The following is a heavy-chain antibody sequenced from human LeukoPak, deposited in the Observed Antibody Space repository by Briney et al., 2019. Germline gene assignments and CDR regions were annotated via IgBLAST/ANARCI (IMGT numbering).Heavy chain of an antibody. Sequence: SETLSLTXTVSGGSISSYYWSWIRQPPGKGLEWIGYIYYSGSTNYNPSLKSRVTISVDTSKNQFSLKLSSVTAADTAVYYCARNLPYYSDSSGIRAHDAFDIWGQGTMVTVSS. J-gene: IGHJ3*02. CDR2: IYYSGST. V-gene: IGHV4-59*01. D-gene: IGHD3-22*01. CDR1: GGSISSYY. CDR3: ARNLPYYSDSSGIRAHDAFDI.